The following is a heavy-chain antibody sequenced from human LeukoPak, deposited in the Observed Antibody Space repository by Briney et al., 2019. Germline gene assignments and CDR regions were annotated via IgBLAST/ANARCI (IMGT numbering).Heavy chain of an antibody. CDR3: ARDRGVGAPYYFDY. Sequence: PGGSLRLSCAASGFTFSDYYMSWLRQAPGKGRVGLSYISSSSSTMYYADSVKGRFTISRDNAKNSLYLQMNSLRAEDTAVYYCARDRGVGAPYYFDYWGQGTLVTVSS. D-gene: IGHD1-26*01. CDR2: ISSSSSTM. V-gene: IGHV3-11*01. J-gene: IGHJ4*02. CDR1: GFTFSDYY.